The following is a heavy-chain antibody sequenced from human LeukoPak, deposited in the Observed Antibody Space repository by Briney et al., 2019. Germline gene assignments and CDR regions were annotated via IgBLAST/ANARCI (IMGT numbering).Heavy chain of an antibody. CDR1: GFTFSSYS. CDR3: ARPITIFGVVGDDY. V-gene: IGHV3-21*01. Sequence: GGPLRLSCAASGFTFSSYSMNWVRQAPGKGLEWVSSISSSSSYIYYADSVKGRFTISRDNAKNSLYLQMNSLRAEDTAVYYCARPITIFGVVGDDYWGQGTLVTVSS. CDR2: ISSSSSYI. J-gene: IGHJ4*02. D-gene: IGHD3-3*01.